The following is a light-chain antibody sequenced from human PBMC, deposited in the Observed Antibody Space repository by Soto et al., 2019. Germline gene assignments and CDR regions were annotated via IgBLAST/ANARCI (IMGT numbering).Light chain of an antibody. CDR1: QSISSY. V-gene: IGKV1-39*01. Sequence: DIQMTQSPSSLSASVGDRVTITCQASQSISSYLNWYQQKPGKAPKLLIYAASSLQSGVPSRFSGSGSGTDFTLTISSLQPEYFATYYCQQSYSTPYTFGQGTKLEIK. CDR2: AAS. J-gene: IGKJ2*01. CDR3: QQSYSTPYT.